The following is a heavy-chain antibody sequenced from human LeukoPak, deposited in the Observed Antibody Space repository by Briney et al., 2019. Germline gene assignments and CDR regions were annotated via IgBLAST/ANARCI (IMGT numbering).Heavy chain of an antibody. D-gene: IGHD6-19*01. CDR3: ARDTGYSSGWDYYYYYHGMDV. CDR2: ISYDGSNK. Sequence: QPGRSLRLSCAASGFTFGSYAMHWVRQAPGKGLEWVAVISYDGSNKYYADSVKGRFTISRDNSKNTLYLQMNSLRAEDTAVYYCARDTGYSSGWDYYYYYHGMDVWGQGTTVTVSS. J-gene: IGHJ6*02. CDR1: GFTFGSYA. V-gene: IGHV3-30-3*01.